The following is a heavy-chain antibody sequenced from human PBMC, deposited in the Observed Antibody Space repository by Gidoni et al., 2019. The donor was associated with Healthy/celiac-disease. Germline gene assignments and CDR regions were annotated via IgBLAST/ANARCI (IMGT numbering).Heavy chain of an antibody. D-gene: IGHD3-10*01. V-gene: IGHV5-51*01. CDR1: GYSFTSYW. Sequence: EVQLVQSGAEVKKPGESLKISCKGSGYSFTSYWIGWVRQMPGKGLEWMGSIYPGDSDTRYSPSFQGQVTISADKSISTAYLQWSSLKASDTAMYYCAMRYMVGSGSYYVIDYWGQGTLVTVSS. J-gene: IGHJ4*02. CDR2: IYPGDSDT. CDR3: AMRYMVGSGSYYVIDY.